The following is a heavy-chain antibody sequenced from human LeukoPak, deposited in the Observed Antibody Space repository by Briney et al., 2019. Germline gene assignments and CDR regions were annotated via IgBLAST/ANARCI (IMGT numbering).Heavy chain of an antibody. D-gene: IGHD6-6*01. Sequence: GGSLRLSCAASGFTVSSNYMSWVRQAPGNGLEWVSVIYSGGSTYYADSVKGRFTISRDNSKNTLYLQMNSLRAEDTAVYYCARDDNLAARRRGVQWGPGTQVTVSS. V-gene: IGHV3-53*01. CDR1: GFTVSSNY. CDR3: ARDDNLAARRRGVQ. CDR2: IYSGGST. J-gene: IGHJ4*02.